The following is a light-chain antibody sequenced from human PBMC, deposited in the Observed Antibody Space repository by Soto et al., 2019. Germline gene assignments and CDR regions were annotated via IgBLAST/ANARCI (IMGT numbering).Light chain of an antibody. J-gene: IGLJ1*01. CDR3: SSYTSSSPLV. CDR1: ISDVGGYNY. CDR2: EVS. V-gene: IGLV2-14*01. Sequence: QSALTQPSSLSGSPGQSITISCTGTISDVGGYNYVSWYQQHPGKAPKLMIYEVSDRPSGVSNRFSGSKSGNTASLTISGLQAEDEADYYCSSYTSSSPLVFGTGTKVTVL.